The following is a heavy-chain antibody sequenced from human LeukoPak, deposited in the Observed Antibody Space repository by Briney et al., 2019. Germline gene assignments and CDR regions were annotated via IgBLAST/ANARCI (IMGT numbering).Heavy chain of an antibody. CDR1: GGSFSGYY. D-gene: IGHD3-3*01. V-gene: IGHV4-34*01. Sequence: SETLSLTCAVYGGSFSGYYWTWIRQPPGKGLEWIGEINHSGSTNYNASLKSRVTISVDTSKNHFSLKLSSVTAADTAVYYCARPVGRITTLGVITQAGWFDPWGQGTLVTVSS. CDR2: INHSGST. CDR3: ARPVGRITTLGVITQAGWFDP. J-gene: IGHJ5*02.